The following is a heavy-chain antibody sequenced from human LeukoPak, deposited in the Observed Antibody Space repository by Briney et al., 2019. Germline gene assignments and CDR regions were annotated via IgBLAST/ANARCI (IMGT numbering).Heavy chain of an antibody. V-gene: IGHV3-21*01. CDR1: GFTFSSYS. D-gene: IGHD3-10*01. J-gene: IGHJ6*03. CDR3: TRVEVKNYYYYYMDV. CDR2: ISRSSDDI. Sequence: PGGSLRLSCAASGFTFSSYSMNWVRQAPGKGLEWVSSISRSSDDIYYADSVKGRFTIFRDNAKNSLYLQMNSLRAEDTAVYYCTRVEVKNYYYYYMDVWGKGTTVTVSS.